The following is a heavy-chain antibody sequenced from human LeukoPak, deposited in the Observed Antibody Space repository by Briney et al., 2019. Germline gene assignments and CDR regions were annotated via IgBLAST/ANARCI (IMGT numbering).Heavy chain of an antibody. CDR3: ARLAIPVAISSNPLDY. J-gene: IGHJ4*02. D-gene: IGHD2-2*02. CDR1: GFTFSNYS. V-gene: IGHV3-21*01. CDR2: IGSSSSFR. Sequence: PGGSLRLSCAASGFTFSNYSMNWVRQAPGKGLEWVSSIGSSSSFRHYADSVKGRFTISRDNAKNSLYLQMNSLRAEDTAVYYCARLAIPVAISSNPLDYWGRGTLVTVSS.